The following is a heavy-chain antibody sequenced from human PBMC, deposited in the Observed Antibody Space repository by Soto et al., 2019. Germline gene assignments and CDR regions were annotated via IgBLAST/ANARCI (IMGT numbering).Heavy chain of an antibody. D-gene: IGHD3-10*01. CDR3: ASQFGDLLADLFDI. Sequence: QVQLQESGPGLVKPSGTLSLTCAVSGGSISSRNWWNWVRQPPGKGLEWIGKIYHSGSTNYNPSLKSRFTISVEKSKNQSSRKLNSVPAGDTAVYYCASQFGDLLADLFDIWGQGTMVTVSS. CDR1: GGSISSRNW. CDR2: IYHSGST. V-gene: IGHV4-4*02. J-gene: IGHJ3*02.